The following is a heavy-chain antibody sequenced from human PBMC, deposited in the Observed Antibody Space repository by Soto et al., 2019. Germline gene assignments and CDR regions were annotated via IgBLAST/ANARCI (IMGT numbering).Heavy chain of an antibody. Sequence: SETLSLTCTVSGGSISSSSYYWGWIRQPPGKGLEWIGSIYYSGSTYYNPSLKSRVTISVDTSKNQFSLKLSSVTAADTAVYYCARPGSRGGFTGWFDPWGQGTLVTVSS. CDR2: IYYSGST. D-gene: IGHD3-10*01. CDR3: ARPGSRGGFTGWFDP. V-gene: IGHV4-39*01. CDR1: GGSISSSSYY. J-gene: IGHJ5*02.